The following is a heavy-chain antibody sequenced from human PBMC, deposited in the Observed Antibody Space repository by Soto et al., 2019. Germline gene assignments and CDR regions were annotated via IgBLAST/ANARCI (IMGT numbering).Heavy chain of an antibody. Sequence: QVQLVQSGAEVKKPGSSVKVSCKASGGTFSSYAISWVRQAPGQGLEWMGGIIPIFGTANYAQKFQGRVTITADKSTSTAYMELRSLRSEDTAVYYCAREGTYYYYSSGQNFDYWGQGTLVTVSS. CDR1: GGTFSSYA. J-gene: IGHJ4*02. D-gene: IGHD3-22*01. CDR2: IIPIFGTA. V-gene: IGHV1-69*14. CDR3: AREGTYYYYSSGQNFDY.